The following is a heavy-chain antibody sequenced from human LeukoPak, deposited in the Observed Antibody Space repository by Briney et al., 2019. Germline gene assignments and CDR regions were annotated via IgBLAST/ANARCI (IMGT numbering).Heavy chain of an antibody. V-gene: IGHV4-39*07. J-gene: IGHJ4*02. D-gene: IGHD2-15*01. CDR3: ARLLYDYFSGSYYYFDY. CDR2: VYYSGYT. CDR1: GDSITTSTTYH. Sequence: SETLSLTCTVSGDSITTSTTYHWGWIRQPPGKGLEWIGSVYYSGYTYYNPSLKSRVTISVDTSKNQFSLKVNSATAADTAAYYCARLLYDYFSGSYYYFDYWGRGTLVTVSS.